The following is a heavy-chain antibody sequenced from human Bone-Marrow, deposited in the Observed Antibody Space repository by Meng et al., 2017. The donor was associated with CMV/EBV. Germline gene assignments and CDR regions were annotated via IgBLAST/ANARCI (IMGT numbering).Heavy chain of an antibody. CDR3: ARTRIEVEPDGRKIKYYNYGMDV. Sequence: ASVKVSCKASGYTFSYYDIIWVRQASGQGLEWMGWMNPNSGNTGYAQKFQGRVTLTRVTSISTAYMELSSLTSDDTAVYYCARTRIEVEPDGRKIKYYNYGMDVWGQGTTVTVSS. CDR1: GYTFSYYD. D-gene: IGHD2-2*01. CDR2: MNPNSGNT. J-gene: IGHJ6*02. V-gene: IGHV1-8*01.